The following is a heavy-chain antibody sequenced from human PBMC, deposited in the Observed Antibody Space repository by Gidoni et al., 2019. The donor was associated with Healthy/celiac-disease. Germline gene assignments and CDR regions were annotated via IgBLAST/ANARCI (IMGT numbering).Heavy chain of an antibody. CDR3: AGLEYSSSGGYFDL. CDR2: IYRGNTDT. D-gene: IGHD6-6*01. Sequence: EVQLVQSGAAVTPPGESLNIPSTGSGCSFTSYWIGWVRPMPGKGLGWMGTIYRGNTDTRNSPDSQGKVTITANKSISTAYRKWSSLKAAVTAMYYCAGLEYSSSGGYFDLWGRGTLATVSS. CDR1: GCSFTSYW. J-gene: IGHJ2*01. V-gene: IGHV5-51*01.